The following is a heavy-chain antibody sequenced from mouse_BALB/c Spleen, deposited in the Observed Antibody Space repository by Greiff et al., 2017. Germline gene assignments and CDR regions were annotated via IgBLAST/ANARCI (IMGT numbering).Heavy chain of an antibody. CDR2: ISSGSSTI. CDR3: ARGLWPDY. CDR1: GFTFSSFG. V-gene: IGHV5-17*02. D-gene: IGHD1-1*02. Sequence: EVQVVESGGGLVQPGGSRKLSCAASGFTFSSFGMHWVRQAPEKGLEWVAYISSGSSTIYYADTVKGRFTISRDNPKNTLFLQMTSLRSEDTAMYYCARGLWPDYWGQGTTLTVSS. J-gene: IGHJ2*01.